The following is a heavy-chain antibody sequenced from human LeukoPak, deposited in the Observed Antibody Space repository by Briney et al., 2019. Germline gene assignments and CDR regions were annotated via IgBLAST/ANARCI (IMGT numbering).Heavy chain of an antibody. J-gene: IGHJ4*02. CDR2: ISAYNGNT. V-gene: IGHV1-18*01. CDR1: GYTFTSYG. D-gene: IGHD3-22*01. Sequence: ASVKVSCKASGYTFTSYGISWVRQAPGQGLEWMGWISAYNGNTNYAQKLQGRVTMTTDTSTSTAYMELRSLRSDDTAVYYCARDQFTRWLLPHDYWGQGTLVTISS. CDR3: ARDQFTRWLLPHDY.